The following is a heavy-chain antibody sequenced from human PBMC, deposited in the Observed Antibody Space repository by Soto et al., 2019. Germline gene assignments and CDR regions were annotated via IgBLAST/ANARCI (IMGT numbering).Heavy chain of an antibody. CDR3: ARPLLSGVDDAFNI. V-gene: IGHV4-34*01. CDR2: INHRGSA. CDR1: GGPFDFYY. D-gene: IGHD3-9*01. J-gene: IGHJ3*02. Sequence: SETLSLTCAVSGGPFDFYYWSWIRQSPNKGLEWIGEINHRGSANCNPSLKSRVTISVDASKHQVSLKLTSVTAADSGLYYCARPLLSGVDDAFNIWGQGTMVTVSS.